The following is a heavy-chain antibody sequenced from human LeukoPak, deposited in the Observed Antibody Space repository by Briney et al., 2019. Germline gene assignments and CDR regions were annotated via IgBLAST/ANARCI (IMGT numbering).Heavy chain of an antibody. Sequence: VASVKVSCKASGYTFTCYDIIWVRQASGQGLEWMGWMNPNSGHTGYAQKFQGRATMTRTTPIRTSYMQLTSLTSEASPGYYFARSIVGVRKRNDYWGQGTLATVSS. J-gene: IGHJ4*02. CDR2: MNPNSGHT. D-gene: IGHD1-26*01. V-gene: IGHV1-8*01. CDR3: ARSIVGVRKRNDY. CDR1: GYTFTCYD.